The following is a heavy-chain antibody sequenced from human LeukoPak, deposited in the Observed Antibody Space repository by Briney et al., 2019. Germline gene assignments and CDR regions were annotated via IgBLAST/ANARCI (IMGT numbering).Heavy chain of an antibody. J-gene: IGHJ4*02. CDR1: GFTVNSNY. V-gene: IGHV3-66*01. CDR3: AKDEGPSVDGDYFDY. CDR2: IYSGNST. Sequence: PGGSLRLSCAASGFTVNSNYMNWVRQAPGKGLEWVSVIYSGNSTYYADSVKGRFTISRDNSKNTLYLQMNSLRAEDTAVYYCAKDEGPSVDGDYFDYWGQGTLVTVSS. D-gene: IGHD3-10*01.